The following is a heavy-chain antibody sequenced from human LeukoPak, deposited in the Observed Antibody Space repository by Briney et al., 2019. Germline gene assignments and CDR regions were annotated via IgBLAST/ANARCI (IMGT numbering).Heavy chain of an antibody. V-gene: IGHV4-4*07. CDR2: IYKSGST. CDR1: GGPIGWDY. Sequence: RPSETLSLTCTVSGGPIGWDYWCWIRQSAGKGLEWIGRIYKSGSTNYNPSFRSRVTMSVDTSKNQFSLNVTSVTAADTAVYYCAREEYFQDSNGYSYYFHSWGQGSLVTVSS. CDR3: AREEYFQDSNGYSYYFHS. J-gene: IGHJ5*01. D-gene: IGHD3-22*01.